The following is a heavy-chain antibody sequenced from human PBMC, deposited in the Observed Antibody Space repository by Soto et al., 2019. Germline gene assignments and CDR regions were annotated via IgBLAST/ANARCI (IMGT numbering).Heavy chain of an antibody. Sequence: SVKVYCKASGGTFSSYAISWVRQAPGQGLEWMGGIIPIFGTANYAQKFQGRVTITADESTSTAYMELSSLRSEDTAVYYCSRASYYDSSGYYPANYYYYGMDVWGQGTTVTVSS. CDR1: GGTFSSYA. J-gene: IGHJ6*02. V-gene: IGHV1-69*13. CDR3: SRASYYDSSGYYPANYYYYGMDV. CDR2: IIPIFGTA. D-gene: IGHD3-22*01.